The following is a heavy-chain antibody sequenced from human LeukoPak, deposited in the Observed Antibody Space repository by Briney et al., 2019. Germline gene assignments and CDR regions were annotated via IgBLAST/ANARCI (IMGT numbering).Heavy chain of an antibody. D-gene: IGHD3-10*01. Sequence: PSETLSLTCAVYGGSFSGYYWSWIRQPPGKGLEWIGEINHSGSSNYNPSLKSRVTISVDTSKNQFSLNLSSVTAADTAVYYCARRPRGLGFNWFDPWGQGTLVTVSS. CDR1: GGSFSGYY. CDR2: INHSGSS. J-gene: IGHJ5*02. CDR3: ARRPRGLGFNWFDP. V-gene: IGHV4-34*01.